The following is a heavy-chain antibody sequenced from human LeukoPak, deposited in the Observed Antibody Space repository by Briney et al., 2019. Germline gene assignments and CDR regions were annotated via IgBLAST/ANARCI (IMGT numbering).Heavy chain of an antibody. CDR1: GFTFSNYG. CDR3: AKDSKVAAAGYFFDY. D-gene: IGHD6-13*01. Sequence: PGGSLRLFCAASGFTFSNYGMHWVRQAPGKGLEWVAVIATDGRDKKYADSVKGRFTISRDNSKNTVYLEMNSLRPEDTAVYHCAKDSKVAAAGYFFDYWGQGTLVTVSS. CDR2: IATDGRDK. J-gene: IGHJ4*02. V-gene: IGHV3-30*18.